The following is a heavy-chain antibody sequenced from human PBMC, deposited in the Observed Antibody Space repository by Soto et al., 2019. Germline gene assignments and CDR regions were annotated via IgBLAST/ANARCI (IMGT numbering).Heavy chain of an antibody. V-gene: IGHV4-39*01. CDR2: IYYSGST. Sequence: SETLSLTCTVSGGSISSSSYYWVWIRQPPGKGLEWIGSIYYSGSTYYNPSLKSRVTISVDTSKNQFSLKLSSVTAADTAVYYCAGCSGGSCYTYYYYYYMDVWGKGTTVTVSS. J-gene: IGHJ6*03. CDR1: GGSISSSSYY. CDR3: AGCSGGSCYTYYYYYYMDV. D-gene: IGHD2-15*01.